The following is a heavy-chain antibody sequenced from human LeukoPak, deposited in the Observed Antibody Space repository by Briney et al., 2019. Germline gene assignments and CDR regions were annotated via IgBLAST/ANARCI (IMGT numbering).Heavy chain of an antibody. CDR1: GGSISSYY. CDR3: ASRKLGNDY. J-gene: IGHJ4*02. Sequence: SETLSLTCTVSGGSISSYYWSWVRQPPGKGLEWIGYIYYTGTSYNPSLKSRVTISADTSKNQFSLNLSSVTAADAAVYYCASRKLGNDYWGQGTLVTVSS. D-gene: IGHD7-27*01. V-gene: IGHV4-59*01. CDR2: IYYTGT.